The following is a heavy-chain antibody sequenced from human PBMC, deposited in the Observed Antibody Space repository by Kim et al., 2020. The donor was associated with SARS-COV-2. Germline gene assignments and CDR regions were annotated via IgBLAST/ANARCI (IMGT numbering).Heavy chain of an antibody. CDR3: ARGGTRGYSGSWYGSDY. CDR2: INSDGSST. D-gene: IGHD6-13*01. Sequence: GGSLRLSCASSGFTFSSYWLHWVRQAPGKVLVWASRINSDGSSTSYADSVKGRFTISRVNAKNTLYLQINSLRDEDTALYYCARGGTRGYSGSWYGSDY. J-gene: IGHJ4*01. V-gene: IGHV3-74*01. CDR1: GFTFSSYW.